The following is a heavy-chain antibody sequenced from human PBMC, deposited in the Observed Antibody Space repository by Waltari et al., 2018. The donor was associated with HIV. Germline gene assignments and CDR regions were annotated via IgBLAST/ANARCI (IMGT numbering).Heavy chain of an antibody. CDR3: TRGGGKSSGYNI. Sequence: EVQLVESGGELVKPGRSLRLSCTASGFNFGDFAMSWFRQAPGKGLEWVGFIRSKAYGGTSEYAASVKDRFIISRDDSKSIAYLQMSSLKTEDTAIYYCTRGGGKSSGYNIWGQGSLVTVSS. D-gene: IGHD5-12*01. V-gene: IGHV3-49*05. CDR2: IRSKAYGGTS. CDR1: GFNFGDFA. J-gene: IGHJ4*02.